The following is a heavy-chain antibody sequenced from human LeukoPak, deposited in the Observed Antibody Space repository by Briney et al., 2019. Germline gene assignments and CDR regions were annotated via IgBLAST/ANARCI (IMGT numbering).Heavy chain of an antibody. D-gene: IGHD2-15*01. J-gene: IGHJ4*02. CDR1: GFTFSSYA. CDR2: MSGSGGST. Sequence: PGGSLRLSCAASGFTFSSYAMSCVRQAPAKGLEWVSAMSGSGGSTYYADSVKGWFTISRDNAKNTLYLQMSSLRVDDAAVYYCAKLLSLYCSGGNCYCDYWGQGTLVTVSS. V-gene: IGHV3-23*01. CDR3: AKLLSLYCSGGNCYCDY.